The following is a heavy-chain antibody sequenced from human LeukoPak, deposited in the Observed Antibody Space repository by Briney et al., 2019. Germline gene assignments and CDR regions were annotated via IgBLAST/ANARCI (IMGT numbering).Heavy chain of an antibody. CDR2: IYSGGST. CDR1: GFTVSSNY. V-gene: IGHV3-66*01. D-gene: IGHD6-19*01. CDR3: ARDRGSSGWYYSDY. Sequence: PGGSLRLSCAASGFTVSSNYMSWVRQAPGKGLEWVSVIYSGGSTYYADSVKGRFTISRDNSKNTLYLQMNSLTAEDTAVYYCARDRGSSGWYYSDYWGQGTLVTVSS. J-gene: IGHJ4*02.